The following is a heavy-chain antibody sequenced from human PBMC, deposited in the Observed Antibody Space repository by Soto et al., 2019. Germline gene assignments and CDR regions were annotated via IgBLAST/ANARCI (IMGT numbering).Heavy chain of an antibody. CDR3: ARVERGTATTVVDAFDI. Sequence: QVQLQQWGAGLLKPSETLSLTCAVYGGSVNSGNYYWSWIRQPPGKGLAWIGEMSHSGGTHFNPSLKSPVTISVDTSKNQFSLKMSSVTAADTALYYCARVERGTATTVVDAFDIWGPGTLVTVSS. D-gene: IGHD1-1*01. CDR1: GGSVNSGNYY. J-gene: IGHJ3*02. V-gene: IGHV4-34*01. CDR2: MSHSGGT.